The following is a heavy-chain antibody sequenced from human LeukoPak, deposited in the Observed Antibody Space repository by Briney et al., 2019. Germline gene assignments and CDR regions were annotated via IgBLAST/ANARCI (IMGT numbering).Heavy chain of an antibody. CDR1: GFTFSSHS. D-gene: IGHD3-22*01. Sequence: GGSLRLSRAASGFTFSSHSVNWVRQAPGKGLEWVAVISYDGSNKYYADSVKGRFTISRDNSKNTLYLQMNSLRAEDTAVYYCARDLSMIVVVIPGYWGQGTLVTVSS. V-gene: IGHV3-30*03. J-gene: IGHJ4*02. CDR3: ARDLSMIVVVIPGY. CDR2: ISYDGSNK.